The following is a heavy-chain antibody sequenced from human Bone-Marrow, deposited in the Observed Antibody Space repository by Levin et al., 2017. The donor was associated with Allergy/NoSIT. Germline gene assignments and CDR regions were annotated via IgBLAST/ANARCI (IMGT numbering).Heavy chain of an antibody. CDR3: AKDRYAGYEGALFDF. V-gene: IGHV3-30*18. J-gene: IGHJ4*02. CDR1: GFTFSTYG. Sequence: GGSLRLSCAASGFTFSTYGMHWVRQAPGKGLEWVAGILYDGSNEYYGDSVKGRFTISRENSKNTVFLQMNSLRAEDTALYYCAKDRYAGYEGALFDFWGQGTLVTVSS. CDR2: ILYDGSNE. D-gene: IGHD5-12*01.